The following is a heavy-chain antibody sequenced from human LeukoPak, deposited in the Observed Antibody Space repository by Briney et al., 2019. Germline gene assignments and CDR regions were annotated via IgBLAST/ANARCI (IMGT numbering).Heavy chain of an antibody. CDR1: GGSISSYY. CDR2: IYYSGST. J-gene: IGHJ4*02. CDR3: ASPSAGSSGWYGFDY. Sequence: SETLSLTCTVSGGSISSYYWSWIRQPPGKGLEWIGYIYYSGSTNYNPSLKSRVTISVDTSKNQFSLKLSSVTAADTPVYYCASPSAGSSGWYGFDYWGQGTLVTVSS. D-gene: IGHD6-13*01. V-gene: IGHV4-59*01.